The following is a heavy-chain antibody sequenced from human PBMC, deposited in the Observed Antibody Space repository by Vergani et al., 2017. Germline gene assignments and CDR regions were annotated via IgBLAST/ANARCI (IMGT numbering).Heavy chain of an antibody. J-gene: IGHJ4*02. D-gene: IGHD3-22*01. V-gene: IGHV4-34*01. CDR2: INHSGST. Sequence: QVQLQQWGAGLLKPSETLSLTCAVYGASFSGYYWCWIRQPPGKGLERFGEINHSGSTNYNPSLKSRVTISVDTSMNQFSLKLSSVTAADTAVYYCASDRVYDSSGYERWGEGPLVAVSS. CDR3: ASDRVYDSSGYER. CDR1: GASFSGYY.